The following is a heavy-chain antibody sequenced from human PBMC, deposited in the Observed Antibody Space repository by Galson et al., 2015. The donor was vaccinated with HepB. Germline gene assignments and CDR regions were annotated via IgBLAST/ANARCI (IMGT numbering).Heavy chain of an antibody. CDR2: IYPGDSDT. D-gene: IGHD2-2*02. Sequence: QSGAEVTKPGESLKISCKGSGSSFTSYWIGWVRQMPGKGLEWMGIIYPGDSDTRYSPSFQGQVTISADKSISTAYLQWSSLKASDTAMYYCASLGTRLLYHDAFDIWGQGTMVTVSS. CDR3: ASLGTRLLYHDAFDI. V-gene: IGHV5-51*03. J-gene: IGHJ3*02. CDR1: GSSFTSYW.